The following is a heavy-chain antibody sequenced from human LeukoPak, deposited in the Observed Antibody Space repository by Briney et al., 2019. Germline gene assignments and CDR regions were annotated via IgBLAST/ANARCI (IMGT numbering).Heavy chain of an antibody. V-gene: IGHV4-59*12. Sequence: SETLSLTCTVSGGSISSYYWSWIRQPPGKGLEWIGYIYYSGSTNYNPSLKSRVTMSMDTSKNQFSLKLSSVTAADTAVYYCARDRSLGELTTESPSFDYWGQGTLVTVSS. J-gene: IGHJ4*02. CDR1: GGSISSYY. D-gene: IGHD3-16*01. CDR3: ARDRSLGELTTESPSFDY. CDR2: IYYSGST.